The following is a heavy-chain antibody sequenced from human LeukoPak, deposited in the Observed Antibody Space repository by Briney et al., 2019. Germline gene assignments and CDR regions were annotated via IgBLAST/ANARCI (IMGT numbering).Heavy chain of an antibody. V-gene: IGHV4-31*03. Sequence: PSETLSLTCTVSGGSISSGGYYWSWIRQHPGKGLEWIGYIYYSGSTYYNPSLKSRVTISVDTSKNQFSLKLSSVTAADTAVYYCAGLIAVADPLDYWGQGTLVTVSS. CDR1: GGSISSGGYY. CDR3: AGLIAVADPLDY. CDR2: IYYSGST. D-gene: IGHD6-19*01. J-gene: IGHJ4*02.